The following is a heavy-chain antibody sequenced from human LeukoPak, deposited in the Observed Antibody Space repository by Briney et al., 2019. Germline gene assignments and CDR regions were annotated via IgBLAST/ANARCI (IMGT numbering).Heavy chain of an antibody. CDR1: GFTFSSYA. D-gene: IGHD5-18*01. V-gene: IGHV3-30-3*01. Sequence: PGGSLRLSCAASGFTFSSYAMHWVRQAPGKGLEWVAVISYDGSNKYYADSVKGRFTISRDNSKNTLYLQMNSLRAEDTAVYYCARDVDTAMAFGFDYWGQGTLVTVSS. J-gene: IGHJ4*02. CDR3: ARDVDTAMAFGFDY. CDR2: ISYDGSNK.